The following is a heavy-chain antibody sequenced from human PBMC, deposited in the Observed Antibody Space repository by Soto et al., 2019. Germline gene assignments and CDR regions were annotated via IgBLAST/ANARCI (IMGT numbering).Heavy chain of an antibody. CDR2: TSYDGSNK. CDR1: GLTFSSYA. CDR3: AGVYYGGDSVNNY. J-gene: IGHJ4*02. V-gene: IGHV3-30-3*01. D-gene: IGHD4-17*01. Sequence: QEQLVESGGGVVQPGRSLRLSCAASGLTFSSYAMSWVRQAPGKGLEWVAATSYDGSNKYYVDSVKGRFTISRDNYKNTLDLQMNSLRAEDTAVYYCAGVYYGGDSVNNYWGQGTLVTVSS.